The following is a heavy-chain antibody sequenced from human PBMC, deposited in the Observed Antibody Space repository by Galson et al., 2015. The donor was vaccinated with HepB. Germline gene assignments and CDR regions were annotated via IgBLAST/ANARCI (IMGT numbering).Heavy chain of an antibody. CDR3: AKDQGSPPYYDSSGYYYD. J-gene: IGHJ4*02. D-gene: IGHD3-22*01. CDR2: ISGSGGST. V-gene: IGHV3-23*01. Sequence: SLRLSCAASGFTFSSYAMSWVRQAPGKGLEWVSAISGSGGSTYYADSVKGRFTISRDNSKNTLYLQMNSLRAEDTAVYYCAKDQGSPPYYDSSGYYYDWGQGTLVTVSS. CDR1: GFTFSSYA.